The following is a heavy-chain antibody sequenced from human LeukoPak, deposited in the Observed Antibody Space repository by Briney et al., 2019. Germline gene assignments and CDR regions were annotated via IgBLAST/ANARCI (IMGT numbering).Heavy chain of an antibody. CDR2: VSPNSGNT. CDR1: GYSFSSYD. Sequence: ASVKVSCKASGYSFSSYDINWVRQAPGQGLEWMGWVSPNSGNTVYAQRVQGRVTITRDTSISTAYMELSSLRSEDTAVYYCARLSTGASGYYYYFDSWGQGTLVTVSS. V-gene: IGHV1-8*03. D-gene: IGHD5-12*01. CDR3: ARLSTGASGYYYYFDS. J-gene: IGHJ4*02.